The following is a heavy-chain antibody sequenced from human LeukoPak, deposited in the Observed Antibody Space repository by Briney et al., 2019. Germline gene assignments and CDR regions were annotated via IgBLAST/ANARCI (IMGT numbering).Heavy chain of an antibody. Sequence: PGGSLRLSCAVSGFTVSSSHMSWVRQAPGKGLEWVSVLYSGGNTFYEDSVKGRFTISRDNSKNTLYLQMNSLRAEDTAVYYCATQNWGSRAFDCWGQGTLVTVSS. J-gene: IGHJ4*02. CDR1: GFTVSSSH. V-gene: IGHV3-66*01. D-gene: IGHD7-27*01. CDR2: LYSGGNT. CDR3: ATQNWGSRAFDC.